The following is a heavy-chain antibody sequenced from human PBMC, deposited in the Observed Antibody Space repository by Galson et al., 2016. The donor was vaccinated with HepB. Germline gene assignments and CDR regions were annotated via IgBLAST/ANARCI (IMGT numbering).Heavy chain of an antibody. CDR3: ARHSGYSSSWYFFEALDY. D-gene: IGHD6-13*01. CDR1: GGSISSSSYY. Sequence: ETLSLTCTVSGGSISSSSYYWGWIRQPPGKGLEWIGSIYYSGSTYYNPSLKSRVIISVDTSKNQFSLKLSSVTAADTAVYYCARHSGYSSSWYFFEALDYWGQGTLVTVSS. J-gene: IGHJ4*02. V-gene: IGHV4-39*01. CDR2: IYYSGST.